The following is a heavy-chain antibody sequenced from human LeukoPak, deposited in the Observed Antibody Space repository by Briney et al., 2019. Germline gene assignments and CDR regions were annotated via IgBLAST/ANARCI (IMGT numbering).Heavy chain of an antibody. CDR1: GGSISSSSYY. CDR3: ARERGDNWNVGP. Sequence: SETLSLTCTVSGGSISSSSYYWGWIRQPPGKGLEWVGSIYYSGSTYYNPSLKSRVTISQDTSKNQVSLKLSSVTAADTAVYYCARERGDNWNVGPWGQGTLVTVSS. V-gene: IGHV4-39*07. J-gene: IGHJ5*02. CDR2: IYYSGST. D-gene: IGHD1-20*01.